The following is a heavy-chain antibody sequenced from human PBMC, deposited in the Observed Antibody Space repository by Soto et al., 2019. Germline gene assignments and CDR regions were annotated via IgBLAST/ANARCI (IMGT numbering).Heavy chain of an antibody. J-gene: IGHJ4*02. CDR3: VRNLASGGTYYFDY. CDR2: VRNKANSYTT. V-gene: IGHV3-72*01. Sequence: EVQLVESGGGLVEPGGSLRLSCAASGFTFSDHYMDWVRQAPGKGLEWIGRVRNKANSYTTEYAASVRGSFTVSRDDSKYSLYLQMNSLKTEDTAMYYCVRNLASGGTYYFDYWGQGTLVTVSS. D-gene: IGHD2-15*01. CDR1: GFTFSDHY.